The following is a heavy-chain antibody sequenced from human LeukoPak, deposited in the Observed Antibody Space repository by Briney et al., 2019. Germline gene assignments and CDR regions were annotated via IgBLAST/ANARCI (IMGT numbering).Heavy chain of an antibody. CDR1: GGSISPDY. J-gene: IGHJ4*02. V-gene: IGHV4-59*01. Sequence: SETLSLTCTVSGGSISPDYWSWIRQPPGKGLEWIGYIYYTGTTNYNPSLKSRVTISVETSKNQFSLNLGSVTAADTAVYYCARDRHYYDSSGYYAGFDYWGQGTLVTVSS. CDR2: IYYTGTT. CDR3: ARDRHYYDSSGYYAGFDY. D-gene: IGHD3-22*01.